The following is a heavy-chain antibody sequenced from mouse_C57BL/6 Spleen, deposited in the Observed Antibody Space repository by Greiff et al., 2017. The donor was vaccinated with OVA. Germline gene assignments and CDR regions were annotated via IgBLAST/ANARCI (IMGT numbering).Heavy chain of an antibody. CDR3: TRYYGSSYAYYFDY. CDR2: IDPETGGT. J-gene: IGHJ2*01. CDR1: GYTFTDYE. V-gene: IGHV1-15*01. D-gene: IGHD1-1*01. Sequence: VQLVESGAELVRPGASVTLSCKASGYTFTDYEMHWVKQTPVHGLEWIGAIDPETGGTAYNQKFKGKAILTADKSSSTAYMELRSLTSEDSAVYYCTRYYGSSYAYYFDYWGQGTTLTVSS.